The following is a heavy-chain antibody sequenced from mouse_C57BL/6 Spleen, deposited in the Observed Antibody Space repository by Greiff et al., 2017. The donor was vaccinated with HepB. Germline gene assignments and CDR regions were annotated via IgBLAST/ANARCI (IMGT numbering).Heavy chain of an antibody. D-gene: IGHD4-1*01. CDR2: ISNGGGST. CDR3: ARHGLGRAMDY. V-gene: IGHV5-12*01. J-gene: IGHJ4*01. CDR1: GFTFSDYY. Sequence: EVKLVESGGGLVQPGGSLKLSCAASGFTFSDYYMYWVRQTPEKRLEWVAYISNGGGSTYYPDTVKGRFTISRDNAKNTLYLQKSRLRSEDTAMYYCARHGLGRAMDYWGQGTSVTVSS.